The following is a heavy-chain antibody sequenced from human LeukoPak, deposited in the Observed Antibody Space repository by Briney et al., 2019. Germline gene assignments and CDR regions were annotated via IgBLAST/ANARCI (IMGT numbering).Heavy chain of an antibody. Sequence: SETLSLTCTVSGGSISSGGYYWSWIRQHPGKGLEWIGYIYYSGSTYYNPSPKSRVTISVDTSKNQFSLKLSSVTAADTAVYYCARDRIVVVPAATYYYYYYGMDVWGQGTTVTVSS. D-gene: IGHD2-2*01. CDR1: GGSISSGGYY. V-gene: IGHV4-31*03. J-gene: IGHJ6*02. CDR3: ARDRIVVVPAATYYYYYYGMDV. CDR2: IYYSGST.